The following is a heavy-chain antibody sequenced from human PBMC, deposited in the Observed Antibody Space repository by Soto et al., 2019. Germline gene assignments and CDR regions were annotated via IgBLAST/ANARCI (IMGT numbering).Heavy chain of an antibody. CDR2: VFYTGRA. CDR1: GGSLVSYD. V-gene: IGHV4-59*01. J-gene: IGHJ6*02. CDR3: ARDGDGRMTTNPYYYNGMDV. D-gene: IGHD4-4*01. Sequence: LETLSLTSPVSGGSLVSYDGSWIRPNPGKGLEWIGYVFYTGRANYNASLKSRVSISLDTSNYQFSLKLSSVTAADTAVYYCARDGDGRMTTNPYYYNGMDVWGPGTTVTVSS.